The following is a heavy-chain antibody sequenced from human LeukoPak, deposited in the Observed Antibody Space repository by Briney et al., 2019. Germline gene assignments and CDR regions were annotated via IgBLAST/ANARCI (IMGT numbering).Heavy chain of an antibody. CDR3: ARERTGNSDSSGHYDY. D-gene: IGHD3-22*01. Sequence: GASVKVSCKASGYTFISYHIHWVRQAPGQGLEWMGIINPSGGSTSYAQKFQGRVTMTRDTSTSTVYMELSSLRSEDTAVYYCARERTGNSDSSGHYDYWGQGTLVTVSS. J-gene: IGHJ4*02. CDR1: GYTFISYH. CDR2: INPSGGST. V-gene: IGHV1-46*01.